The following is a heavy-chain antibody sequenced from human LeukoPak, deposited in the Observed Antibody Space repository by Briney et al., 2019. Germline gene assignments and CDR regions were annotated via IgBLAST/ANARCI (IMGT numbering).Heavy chain of an antibody. CDR1: GFTFSNYV. J-gene: IGHJ3*02. V-gene: IGHV3-23*01. D-gene: IGHD4-23*01. Sequence: GGSLRLSCAAFGFTFSNYVMSWVRQAPGKGLEWVSTISGSGGSTYYADSVKGRFTISRDNSKNTLYLRMNSLRAEDTAVYYCAKGGNPAAFDIWGQGTMVTVSS. CDR3: AKGGNPAAFDI. CDR2: ISGSGGST.